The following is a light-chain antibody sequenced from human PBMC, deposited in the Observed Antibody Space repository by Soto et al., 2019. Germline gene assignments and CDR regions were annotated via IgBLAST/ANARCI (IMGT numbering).Light chain of an antibody. CDR2: EVS. CDR1: SSDVGAYNY. Sequence: QSALTQPASVSGSPGQSITISCTGTSSDVGAYNYVSWYQQHPGKAPKLMIYEVSNRPSGVSNRFSGSKSGNTASLTISGLQAEDAADYYCSSYTSGSTWVFGGGTKVTVL. J-gene: IGLJ3*02. V-gene: IGLV2-14*01. CDR3: SSYTSGSTWV.